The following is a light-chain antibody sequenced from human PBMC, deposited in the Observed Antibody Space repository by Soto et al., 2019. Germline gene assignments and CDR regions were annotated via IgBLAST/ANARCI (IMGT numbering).Light chain of an antibody. CDR1: QSVSSSY. Sequence: EIMVTESPGTLSLSPRERATLSCRASQSVSSSYLAWYQQKPGQAPRLLIYGASTRATGIPARFSGSGSGTEFTLIISSLQSEDSALYCCQQSKIWLWPFCQVTKVDI. J-gene: IGKJ1*01. CDR3: QQSKIWLWP. CDR2: GAS. V-gene: IGKV3-15*01.